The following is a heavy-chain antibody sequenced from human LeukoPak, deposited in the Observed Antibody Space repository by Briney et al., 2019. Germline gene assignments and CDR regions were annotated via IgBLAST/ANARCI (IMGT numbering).Heavy chain of an antibody. CDR2: IKSRTDGGTT. CDR1: GFTFTNAY. CDR3: TTGVMTGDVDY. V-gene: IGHV3-15*01. D-gene: IGHD7-27*01. J-gene: IGHJ4*02. Sequence: PGGSLRLSCAASGFTFTNAYMSWVRQAPGKGLEWVGRIKSRTDGGTTDYAAPVKGRFTISRDDSKNTLYLQMNSLKTEDTAVYYCTTGVMTGDVDYWGQGTLVTVSS.